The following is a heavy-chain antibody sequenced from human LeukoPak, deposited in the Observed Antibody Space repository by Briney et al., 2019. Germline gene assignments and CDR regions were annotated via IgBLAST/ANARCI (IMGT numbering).Heavy chain of an antibody. CDR1: GGSISSSSYY. V-gene: IGHV4-39*01. D-gene: IGHD5-12*01. J-gene: IGHJ4*02. CDR3: ARRPINYRAFDY. Sequence: SETLSLTCIVSGGSISSSSYYWGWIRQPPGKGLEWIGSIYYSGSTYYNPSLKSRVTISVDTSNNQFSLEVRSVTAADTAVYYCARRPINYRAFDYWGQGTLVTVS. CDR2: IYYSGST.